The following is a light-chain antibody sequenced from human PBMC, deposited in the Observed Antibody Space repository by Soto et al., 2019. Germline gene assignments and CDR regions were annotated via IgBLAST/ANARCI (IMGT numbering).Light chain of an antibody. Sequence: QSVLTQPASVSGSPGQSIAISCTGTSSDVGGYNYVSWYQQHPGKAPKLMIYDVGNRPSGVSDRFSGSKSGNTASLTISGLQAEDEADYYCGSYTSSNTRVFGTGTKLTVL. CDR3: GSYTSSNTRV. V-gene: IGLV2-14*03. CDR1: SSDVGGYNY. CDR2: DVG. J-gene: IGLJ1*01.